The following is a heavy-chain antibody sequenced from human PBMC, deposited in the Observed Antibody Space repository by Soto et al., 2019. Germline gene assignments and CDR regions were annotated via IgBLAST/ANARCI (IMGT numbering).Heavy chain of an antibody. Sequence: PGGSLRLSCADSGFTLTRSAVSWVRQAPGKGLEWVSGISAGGGGTYYADSVKGRFTISRDISKNTVYLQMNGLRVEDTAVYYCAKDMGQWVETFDYLGHGTLVTVSS. V-gene: IGHV3-23*01. J-gene: IGHJ4*01. CDR1: GFTLTRSA. CDR3: AKDMGQWVETFDY. CDR2: ISAGGGGT. D-gene: IGHD6-19*01.